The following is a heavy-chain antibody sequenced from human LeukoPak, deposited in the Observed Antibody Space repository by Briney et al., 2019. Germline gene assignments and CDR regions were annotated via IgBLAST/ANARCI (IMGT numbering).Heavy chain of an antibody. J-gene: IGHJ4*02. Sequence: PGGSLRLSCAASGFAFSSYSMNWVRQAPGKGLEWVSAISGSGGSTYYADSVKGRFTISRDNSKNTLYLQMNSLRAEDTAVYYCAKDLEGYCSSTSCYTTFDYWGQGTLVTVSS. CDR2: ISGSGGST. D-gene: IGHD2-2*02. CDR1: GFAFSSYS. CDR3: AKDLEGYCSSTSCYTTFDY. V-gene: IGHV3-23*01.